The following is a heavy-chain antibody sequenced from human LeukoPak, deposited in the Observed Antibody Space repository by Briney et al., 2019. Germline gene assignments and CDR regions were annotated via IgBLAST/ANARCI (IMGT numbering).Heavy chain of an antibody. J-gene: IGHJ4*02. D-gene: IGHD3-22*01. CDR1: GFTVSSNY. CDR2: IYSGGST. CDR3: ARTGDFDMIVVAYFDY. V-gene: IGHV3-66*01. Sequence: GGSLRLSCAASGFTVSSNYMSWVRQAPGKGLEWVSVIYSGGSTYYADSVKGRFTISRDNSKNTLYLQMNSLRAEDTAVYYCARTGDFDMIVVAYFDYWGQGTLVTVSS.